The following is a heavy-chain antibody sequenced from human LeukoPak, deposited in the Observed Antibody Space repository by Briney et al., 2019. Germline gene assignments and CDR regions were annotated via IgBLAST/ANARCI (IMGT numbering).Heavy chain of an antibody. CDR2: INHSGST. CDR3: ARKRNYYYGSGSPYYFDY. D-gene: IGHD3-10*01. V-gene: IGHV4-34*01. J-gene: IGHJ4*02. Sequence: PSGTLSLTCTVYGGSFSGYYWSWIRQPPGKGLEWIGEINHSGSTNYNPSLKSRVTISVDTSKNQFSLKLSSVTAADTAVYYCARKRNYYYGSGSPYYFDYWGQGTLVTVSS. CDR1: GGSFSGYY.